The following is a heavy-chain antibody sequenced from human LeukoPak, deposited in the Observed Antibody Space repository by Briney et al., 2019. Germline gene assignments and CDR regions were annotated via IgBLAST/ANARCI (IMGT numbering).Heavy chain of an antibody. CDR1: GGTFSSYA. CDR3: ASASSLVPAAMGYYYYYMDV. CDR2: IIPICGTA. Sequence: ASVKVSCKASGGTFSSYAISWVRQAPGQGLEWMGGIIPICGTANYAQKFQGRVTITADESTSTAYMELSSLRSEDTAVYYCASASSLVPAAMGYYYYYMDVWGKGTTVTVSS. D-gene: IGHD2-2*01. J-gene: IGHJ6*03. V-gene: IGHV1-69*13.